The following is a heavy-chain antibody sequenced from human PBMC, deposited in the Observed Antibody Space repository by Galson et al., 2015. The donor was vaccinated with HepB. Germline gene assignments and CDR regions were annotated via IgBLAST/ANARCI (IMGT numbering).Heavy chain of an antibody. V-gene: IGHV4-31*03. CDR2: IYYTGKA. D-gene: IGHD3-3*01. Sequence: TLSLTCTVSGGSISSGNFYWTWIRQSPGTGLEWIGHIYYTGKAFYNPSLQSRVTLSLDTSKSQFSLTLSSVTAADTATYYCARYGGAVLRFVDRRNSGMDVWGQGTTVTVSS. CDR3: ARYGGAVLRFVDRRNSGMDV. CDR1: GGSISSGNFY. J-gene: IGHJ6*02.